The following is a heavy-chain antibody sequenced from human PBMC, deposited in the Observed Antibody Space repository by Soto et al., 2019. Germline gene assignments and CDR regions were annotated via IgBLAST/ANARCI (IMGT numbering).Heavy chain of an antibody. J-gene: IGHJ6*02. D-gene: IGHD3-10*01. CDR2: ISAYNGNT. CDR3: AIPAIWFGESHDYYGMDV. V-gene: IGHV1-18*01. Sequence: ASVKVSCKASGYTFTSYGISWVRQAPGQGLEWMGWISAYNGNTNYAQKLQGRVTMTTDTSTSTAYMELRSLRSDDTAVYYCAIPAIWFGESHDYYGMDVWGQGNTVTFSS. CDR1: GYTFTSYG.